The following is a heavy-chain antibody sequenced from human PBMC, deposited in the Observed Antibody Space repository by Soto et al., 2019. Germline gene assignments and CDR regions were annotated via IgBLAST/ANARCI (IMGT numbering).Heavy chain of an antibody. Sequence: ASVKVSCKASGYTFSSYGITWVRQARGQGLVWMVWISVYSGKTSYAQKLQDRVTMSTDTSTSRAYMELRSLRPDDTAFYYCARSAMAGDYYYSAMDVWG. D-gene: IGHD6-19*01. CDR3: ARSAMAGDYYYSAMDV. J-gene: IGHJ6*02. CDR2: ISVYSGKT. CDR1: GYTFSSYG. V-gene: IGHV1-18*04.